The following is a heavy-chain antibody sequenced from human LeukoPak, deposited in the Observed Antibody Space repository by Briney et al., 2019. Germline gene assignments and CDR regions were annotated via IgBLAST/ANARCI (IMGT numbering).Heavy chain of an antibody. J-gene: IGHJ4*02. CDR1: GFTSSSYG. CDR2: ISRGGSSI. V-gene: IGHV3-23*01. D-gene: IGHD3-22*01. Sequence: GGSLRLSCAASGFTSSSYGMSWIRQAPGKGLEWVSYISRGGSSISYADSVKGRFTISRDNSKNTLYLQMNSLRAEDTAVYYCAKAAGGITMIVVVITPFDYWGQGTLVTVSS. CDR3: AKAAGGITMIVVVITPFDY.